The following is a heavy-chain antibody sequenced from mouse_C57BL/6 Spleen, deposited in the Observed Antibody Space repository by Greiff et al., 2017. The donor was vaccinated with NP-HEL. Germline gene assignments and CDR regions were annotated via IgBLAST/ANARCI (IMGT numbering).Heavy chain of an antibody. CDR2: IDPSDSYT. J-gene: IGHJ2*01. Sequence: QVQLQQPGAELVRPGTSVKLSCKASGYTFTSYWMHWVKQRPGQGLEWIGVIDPSDSYTNYNQKFKGKATLTVDTSSSTAYMQLKSLTSEDSAVYYCAKGGLPFLYFDYWGQGTTLTVSS. D-gene: IGHD2-10*01. CDR1: GYTFTSYW. CDR3: AKGGLPFLYFDY. V-gene: IGHV1-59*01.